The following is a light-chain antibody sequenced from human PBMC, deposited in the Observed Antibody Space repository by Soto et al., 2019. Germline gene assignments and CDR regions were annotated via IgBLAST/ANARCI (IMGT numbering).Light chain of an antibody. V-gene: IGLV2-11*01. CDR3: CSYTSSATYV. CDR2: NVN. CDR1: SSDVGSYDY. J-gene: IGLJ1*01. Sequence: QSALIQPPSVSGSPGQSVTISCTGTSSDVGSYDYVSWYQQHPGTVPKPMIYNVNTQPSGVPDRFSGSRSGNSASMTISGLQAEDEAYYSCCSYTSSATYVFETGTKVTVL.